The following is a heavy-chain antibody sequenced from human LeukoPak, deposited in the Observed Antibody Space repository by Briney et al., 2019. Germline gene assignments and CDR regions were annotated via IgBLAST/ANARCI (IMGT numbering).Heavy chain of an antibody. CDR3: AKDKYPSPATFDY. V-gene: IGHV3-64*01. D-gene: IGHD2/OR15-2a*01. J-gene: IGHJ4*02. CDR2: ISSNGGST. CDR1: RFTFSSYA. Sequence: GGSLRLSCAASRFTFSSYAMHWVRQAPGKGLEYVSAISSNGGSTYYANSVKGRFTISRDNSKNTLYLQMGSLRAEDTAVYYCAKDKYPSPATFDYWGQGTLVTVSS.